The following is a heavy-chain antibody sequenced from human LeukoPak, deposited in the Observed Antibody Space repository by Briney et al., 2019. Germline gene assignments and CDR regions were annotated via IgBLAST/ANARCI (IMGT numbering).Heavy chain of an antibody. CDR2: IYYSGST. J-gene: IGHJ3*02. Sequence: SETLSLTCTVSGGSISSYYWSWIRQPPGNGLEWIGYIYYSGSTNYNPSLKSRVTISVDTSKNQFSLKLSSVTAADTAVYYCASDSGSSFDAVDIWGQGTMVTVSS. V-gene: IGHV4-59*01. CDR1: GGSISSYY. CDR3: ASDSGSSFDAVDI. D-gene: IGHD1-26*01.